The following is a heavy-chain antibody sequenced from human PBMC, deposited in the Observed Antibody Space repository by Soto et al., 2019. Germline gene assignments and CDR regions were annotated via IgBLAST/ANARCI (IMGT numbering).Heavy chain of an antibody. CDR3: ASGDYYAFDI. CDR1: GFTFSSYA. D-gene: IGHD4-17*01. CDR2: ISYDGSNK. J-gene: IGHJ3*02. V-gene: IGHV3-30-3*01. Sequence: QVQLVESRGGVVQPGRSLRLSCAASGFTFSSYAMHWVRQAPGKGLEWVAVISYDGSNKYYADSVKGRFTISRDNSKNTLYLQMNSLRAEDTAVYYCASGDYYAFDIWGQGTMVTVSS.